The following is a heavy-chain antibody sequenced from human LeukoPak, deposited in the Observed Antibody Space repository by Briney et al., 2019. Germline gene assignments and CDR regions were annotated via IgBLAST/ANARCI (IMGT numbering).Heavy chain of an antibody. V-gene: IGHV5-51*01. J-gene: IGHJ3*02. Sequence: GESLKISCKVSGYSFTSYWIGWVRQMPGKGLEWMGIIYPGDSDTRYSPSFQGQVTISDDKSISTAYLQWSSLKASDTAMYYCARHHASITGDDAFDIWGQGTMVTVSS. CDR3: ARHHASITGDDAFDI. CDR1: GYSFTSYW. D-gene: IGHD1-14*01. CDR2: IYPGDSDT.